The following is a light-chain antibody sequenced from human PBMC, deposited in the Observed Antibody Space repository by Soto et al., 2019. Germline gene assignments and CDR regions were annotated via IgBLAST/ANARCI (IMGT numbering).Light chain of an antibody. CDR2: DAS. CDR1: QSISSW. J-gene: IGKJ2*01. Sequence: DIQIIHPPSTRFISIKNRVTITCRASQSISSWLAWYQQKPGKAPKLLIYDASSLQSGVPSRFSGSGSRTDFSLTITSLQPEDFATYYCQQSYSIPYTFGQGTKVDIK. V-gene: IGKV1-39*01. CDR3: QQSYSIPYT.